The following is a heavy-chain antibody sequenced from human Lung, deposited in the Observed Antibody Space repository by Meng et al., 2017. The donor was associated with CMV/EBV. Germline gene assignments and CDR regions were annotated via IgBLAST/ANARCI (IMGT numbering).Heavy chain of an antibody. Sequence: ESXKISCAAFGFTVSDNYMSWVRQAPGKGLEWVSVIYSGGSTYYADSVKGRFTISRDNSKNTLYLQMNSLRAEDTAVYYFARDLEWFGCGGYFGMDVWGQGXTVTVSS. J-gene: IGHJ6*02. CDR2: IYSGGST. V-gene: IGHV3-66*02. CDR3: ARDLEWFGCGGYFGMDV. D-gene: IGHD3-10*01. CDR1: GFTVSDNY.